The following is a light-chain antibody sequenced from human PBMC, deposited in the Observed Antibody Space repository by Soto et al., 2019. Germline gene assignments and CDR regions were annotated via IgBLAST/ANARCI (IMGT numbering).Light chain of an antibody. J-gene: IGKJ1*01. Sequence: EIVLTQSPGTMALSGGARAPLSCRASQSVSSYLAWYQQKPGQAPRLLIYDASNRATGISARFSGSGSGTDFTLTISSLQPDDFATYYCQHYNSYSWTFGQGTKVDIK. CDR3: QHYNSYSWT. CDR1: QSVSSY. V-gene: IGKV3-11*01. CDR2: DAS.